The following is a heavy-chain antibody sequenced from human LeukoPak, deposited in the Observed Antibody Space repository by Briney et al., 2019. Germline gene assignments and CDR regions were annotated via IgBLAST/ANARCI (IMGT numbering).Heavy chain of an antibody. CDR2: LFASGYS. CDR3: ARDRYCSSASCPLDYYYYYMDV. CDR1: GFSVSVNY. J-gene: IGHJ6*03. D-gene: IGHD2-2*01. V-gene: IGHV3-66*01. Sequence: GGSLRLSCAASGFSVSVNYMSWVRQAPGKGLEWVSVLFASGYSKYADSVKGRFTISRDNAKKSLYLQMSSLRAEDTAVYYCARDRYCSSASCPLDYYYYYMDVWGKGTTVTVSS.